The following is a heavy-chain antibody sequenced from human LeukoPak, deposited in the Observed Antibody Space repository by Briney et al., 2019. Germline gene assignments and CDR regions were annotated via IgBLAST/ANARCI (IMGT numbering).Heavy chain of an antibody. V-gene: IGHV4-39*01. CDR3: ARQGNDSSGYYYYFDY. Sequence: NPSETLSLTCTVSGGSISSSSYCLGWIRQPPGKGLEWIGSIYYSGSTYYNSSLKSRVTISVDTSKNQFSLKLSSVTAADTSVYYCARQGNDSSGYYYYFDYWGQGTLVTVSS. D-gene: IGHD3-22*01. CDR2: IYYSGST. CDR1: GGSISSSSYC. J-gene: IGHJ4*02.